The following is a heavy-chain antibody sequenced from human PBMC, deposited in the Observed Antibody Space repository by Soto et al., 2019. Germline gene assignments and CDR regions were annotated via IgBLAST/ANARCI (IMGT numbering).Heavy chain of an antibody. CDR2: ISHDGGIK. CDR3: AKRIKTSGYGDYYYYGMDA. CDR1: GFTFKTYG. Sequence: PGGSLRLSCAASGFTFKTYGMHWVRQAPGKGLEWVAVISHDGGIKHYADSVKGRFTIFRDDSKNTVSLQMTSLRPEDTAVYYCAKRIKTSGYGDYYYYGMDAWGQGTTVTVYS. J-gene: IGHJ6*02. D-gene: IGHD2-2*03. V-gene: IGHV3-30*18.